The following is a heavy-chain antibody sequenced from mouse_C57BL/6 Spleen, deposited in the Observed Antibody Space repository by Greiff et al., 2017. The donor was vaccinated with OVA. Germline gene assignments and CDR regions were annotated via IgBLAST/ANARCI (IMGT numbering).Heavy chain of an antibody. CDR2: IYPGDGDT. J-gene: IGHJ2*01. Sequence: QVQLQQSGAELVKPGASVKISCKASGYAFSSYWMNWVKQRPGKGLEWIGQIYPGDGDTNYNGKFKGKATLTADKSSSPAYMQLSSLTSEDSAVYFCGRDGWDTHFDYWGQGTTLTVSS. CDR3: GRDGWDTHFDY. CDR1: GYAFSSYW. D-gene: IGHD4-1*01. V-gene: IGHV1-80*01.